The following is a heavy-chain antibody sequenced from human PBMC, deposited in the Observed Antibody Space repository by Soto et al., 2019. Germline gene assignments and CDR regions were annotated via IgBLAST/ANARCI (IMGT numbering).Heavy chain of an antibody. J-gene: IGHJ5*02. CDR1: GGSISSSSYY. CDR3: ARRVQGYSYGYTPYNWFDP. V-gene: IGHV4-39*01. CDR2: IYYSGST. Sequence: SETLSLTCTVSGGSISSSSYYWGWTRQPPGKGLEWIGSIYYSGSTYYNPSLKSRVTISVDTSKNQFSLKLSSVTAADTAVYYCARRVQGYSYGYTPYNWFDPWGQGTLVTVSS. D-gene: IGHD5-18*01.